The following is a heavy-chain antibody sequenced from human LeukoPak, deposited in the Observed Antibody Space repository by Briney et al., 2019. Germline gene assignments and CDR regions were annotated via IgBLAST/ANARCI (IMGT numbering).Heavy chain of an antibody. D-gene: IGHD3-22*01. CDR3: AGDRASSGYHDAFDI. Sequence: ASVKVSCKASGYTLTSYDINWVRQATGQGLEWMGWMNPNSGNTGYAQKFQGRVTMTRNTSISTAYMELSSLRSEDTAVYYCAGDRASSGYHDAFDIWGQGTMVTVSS. J-gene: IGHJ3*02. CDR2: MNPNSGNT. V-gene: IGHV1-8*01. CDR1: GYTLTSYD.